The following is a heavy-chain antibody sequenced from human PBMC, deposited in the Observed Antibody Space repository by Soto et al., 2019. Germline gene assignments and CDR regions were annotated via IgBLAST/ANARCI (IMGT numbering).Heavy chain of an antibody. CDR1: GYTFTNYY. CDR2: INAGKDNT. J-gene: IGHJ4*02. Sequence: ASVKVSCKASGYTFTNYYMHWVRQAPGQRLEWMGWINAGKDNTKVPQKFQGRVTFTRDTSASTVYMEVSSLRSEDTAVYYCARAAYYYESSGYYPGDYWGQGTLVTVSS. CDR3: ARAAYYYESSGYYPGDY. D-gene: IGHD3-22*01. V-gene: IGHV1-3*01.